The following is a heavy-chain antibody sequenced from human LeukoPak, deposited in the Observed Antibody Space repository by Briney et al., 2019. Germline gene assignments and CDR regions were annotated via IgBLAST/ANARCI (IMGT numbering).Heavy chain of an antibody. CDR1: GEYFSTYY. V-gene: IGHV4-34*01. Sequence: SETLSLTCAVYGEYFSTYYYSWIRQPPGKGLEWIGEINHSGSTNYNPSLKSRLTISVDMSMKQFFLRLSSVTAADTAMYYCARPGLAYCGGDCYSSDGYYFDYWGQGTLVTVSS. CDR2: INHSGST. D-gene: IGHD2-21*01. CDR3: ARPGLAYCGGDCYSSDGYYFDY. J-gene: IGHJ4*02.